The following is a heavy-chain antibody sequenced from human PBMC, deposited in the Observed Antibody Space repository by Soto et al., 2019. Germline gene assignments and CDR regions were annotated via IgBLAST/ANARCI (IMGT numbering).Heavy chain of an antibody. CDR3: AREGTIFGVDWGYYMDV. V-gene: IGHV3-33*01. D-gene: IGHD3-3*01. J-gene: IGHJ6*03. CDR1: GFTFSSYG. CDR2: IWYDGSNK. Sequence: QVQLVESGGGVVQPGRSLRLSCAASGFTFSSYGMHWVRQAPGKGLEWVAVIWYDGSNKYYADSVKGRFTISRDNSKNTLYLQMNSLSAEDTAVYYCAREGTIFGVDWGYYMDVWGKGTTVTVSS.